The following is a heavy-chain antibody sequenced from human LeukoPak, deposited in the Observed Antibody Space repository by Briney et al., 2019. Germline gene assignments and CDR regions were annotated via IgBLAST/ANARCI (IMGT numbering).Heavy chain of an antibody. CDR1: GYTFTSYG. V-gene: IGHV1-18*01. J-gene: IGHJ4*02. Sequence: ASVNVSCKASGYTFTSYGISWVRQAAGQGLEWMGWISAYNGNTNYAQKLQGRVTMTTDTSTSTAYMELRSLRSDDTAVYCCARGDYGDYVKLYSDYWGQGTLVTVSS. CDR3: ARGDYGDYVKLYSDY. CDR2: ISAYNGNT. D-gene: IGHD4-17*01.